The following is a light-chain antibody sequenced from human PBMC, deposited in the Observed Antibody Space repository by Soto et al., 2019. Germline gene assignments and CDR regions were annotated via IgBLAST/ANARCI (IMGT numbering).Light chain of an antibody. V-gene: IGKV1-33*01. CDR1: QDIKNY. J-gene: IGKJ4*01. CDR2: DAF. CDR3: QQYDSLPHT. Sequence: DIQMTQSPSSLSAFVGDSITITCQASQDIKNYLNWYQHKPGKAPKLLIYDAFKSQTGVPSRFSGSGSGTDFTFTINNLQPEDFATYFCQQYDSLPHTFGGGTRVDI.